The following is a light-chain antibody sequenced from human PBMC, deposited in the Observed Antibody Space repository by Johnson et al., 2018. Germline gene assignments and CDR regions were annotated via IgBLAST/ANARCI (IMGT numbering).Light chain of an antibody. CDR3: GTWDSRLSAGNV. Sequence: QSVLTQPPSVSAAPGQKVTISCSGSSSNIGNNYVSWYQQLPGTAPKLLIYENNKRPSGIPDRFSGSKSGTSATLGITGLQTGDEADYYRGTWDSRLSAGNVFGTGTKVTVL. CDR2: ENN. CDR1: SSNIGNNY. V-gene: IGLV1-51*02. J-gene: IGLJ1*01.